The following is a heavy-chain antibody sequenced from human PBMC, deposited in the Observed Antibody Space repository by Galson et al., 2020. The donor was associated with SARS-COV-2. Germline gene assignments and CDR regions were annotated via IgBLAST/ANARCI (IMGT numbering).Heavy chain of an antibody. Sequence: GGSLRLSCAGSGFNFNSYAMHWVRLAPGKGLEWVAVTSYDGTIKFYADSVKGRFTISRDNSRNTLSLQMNSLRVEDTAVYYCVKTGSAGYFHTSDQYGADVWGLGTTVTVSS. D-gene: IGHD2-15*01. V-gene: IGHV3-30*18. J-gene: IGHJ6*02. CDR2: TSYDGTIK. CDR3: VKTGSAGYFHTSDQYGADV. CDR1: GFNFNSYA.